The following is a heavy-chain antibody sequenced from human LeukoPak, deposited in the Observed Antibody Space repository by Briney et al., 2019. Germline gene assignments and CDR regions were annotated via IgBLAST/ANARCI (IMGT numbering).Heavy chain of an antibody. CDR1: GLPIADFA. D-gene: IGHD3-10*01. CDR3: AKDMVRGVNDY. V-gene: IGHV3-43*02. CDR2: ISGDGGDT. Sequence: PGGSLRLSCVASGLPIADFAMHWVRQAPGRGLEWVSLISGDGGDTYYADSVKGRFSISRDNSKNSLYLQMNSLRTEDTALYYCAKDMVRGVNDYWGQGTLVTVSS. J-gene: IGHJ4*02.